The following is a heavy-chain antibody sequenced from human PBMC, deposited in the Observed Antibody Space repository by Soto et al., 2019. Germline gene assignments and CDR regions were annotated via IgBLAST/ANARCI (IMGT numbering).Heavy chain of an antibody. CDR1: GFTFGDYA. J-gene: IGHJ4*02. CDR2: ISWNRGSI. CDR3: AKDRREGYCTNGVCYNFDY. D-gene: IGHD2-8*01. V-gene: IGHV3-9*01. Sequence: EVQLVESGGGLVQPGRSLRLSCAASGFTFGDYAMHLVRQAPGKGLEWVSGISWNRGSIGYADSVKGRCTMSRDNAKNSLYLQRNSLRAEDTALYYCAKDRREGYCTNGVCYNFDYWGQETLVTVSS.